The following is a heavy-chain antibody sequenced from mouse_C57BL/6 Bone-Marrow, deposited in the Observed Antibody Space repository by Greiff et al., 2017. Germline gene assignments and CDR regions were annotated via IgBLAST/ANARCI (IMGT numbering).Heavy chain of an antibody. V-gene: IGHV5-9-1*02. Sequence: EVKLVESGEGLVKPGGSLKLSCAASGFTFSSYAMSWVRQTPEKRLEWVAYISSGGDYIYYADTVKGRVTISRDNARNTLYLQMSSLKSEDTAMYYCTKGVAPYAMAYWGQGTSVTVSA. CDR3: TKGVAPYAMAY. J-gene: IGHJ4*01. D-gene: IGHD1-1*01. CDR1: GFTFSSYA. CDR2: ISSGGDYI.